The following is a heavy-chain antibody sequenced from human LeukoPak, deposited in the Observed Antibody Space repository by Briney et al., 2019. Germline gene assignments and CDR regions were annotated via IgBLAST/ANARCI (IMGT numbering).Heavy chain of an antibody. CDR2: IYYSGST. D-gene: IGHD3-10*01. V-gene: IGHV4-39*01. CDR1: GGSISSSSYY. CDR3: ARLHYGSGSSLLFDY. J-gene: IGHJ4*02. Sequence: SETLSLTCTVSGGSISSSSYYWGWIRQPPGKGLEWIGSIYYSGSTYYNPSLKSRVTISVDTSKNQFSLKLSSVTAADTAVYCCARLHYGSGSSLLFDYWGQGTLVTVSS.